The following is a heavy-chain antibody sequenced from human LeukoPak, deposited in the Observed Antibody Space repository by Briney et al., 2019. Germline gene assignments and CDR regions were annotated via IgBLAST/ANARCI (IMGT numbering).Heavy chain of an antibody. J-gene: IGHJ4*02. CDR1: GGSISSYY. Sequence: SETLSLTCTVSGGSISSYYWSWIRQPPGKGLEWIGCIHYSGSTNYNPSLKSRVTISVDTSKNQFSLKLTSVTAADTAVYYCARVRDRSSYFYDLDYWGQGTLVTVSS. CDR2: IHYSGST. D-gene: IGHD3-22*01. V-gene: IGHV4-59*01. CDR3: ARVRDRSSYFYDLDY.